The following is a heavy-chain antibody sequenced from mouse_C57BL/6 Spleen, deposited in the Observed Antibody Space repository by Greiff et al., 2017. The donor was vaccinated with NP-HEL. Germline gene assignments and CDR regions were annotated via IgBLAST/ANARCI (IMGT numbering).Heavy chain of an antibody. D-gene: IGHD1-1*02. J-gene: IGHJ2*01. V-gene: IGHV5-16*01. Sequence: EVQLQESEGGLVQPGSSMKLSCTASGFTFSDYYMAWVRQVPEKGLEWVANINYDGSSTYYLDSLKSRFIISRDNAKNILYLQMSSLKSEDTATYYCARVANWPFDYWGQGTTLTVSS. CDR1: GFTFSDYY. CDR2: INYDGSST. CDR3: ARVANWPFDY.